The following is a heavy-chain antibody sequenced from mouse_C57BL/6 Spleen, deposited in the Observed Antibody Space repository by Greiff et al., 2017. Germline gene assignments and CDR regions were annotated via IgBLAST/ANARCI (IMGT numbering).Heavy chain of an antibody. D-gene: IGHD2-4*01. V-gene: IGHV1-61*01. Sequence: QVQLQQPGAELVRPGSSVKLSCKASGYTFTSYWMDWVKQRPGQGLEWIGNIYPSDSETHYNQKFKDKATLTVDKSSSTAYMQLSSLTSEDCAVYYCARFEGLRRGHYFDYGGRGTTLTVSS. J-gene: IGHJ2*01. CDR1: GYTFTSYW. CDR2: IYPSDSET. CDR3: ARFEGLRRGHYFDY.